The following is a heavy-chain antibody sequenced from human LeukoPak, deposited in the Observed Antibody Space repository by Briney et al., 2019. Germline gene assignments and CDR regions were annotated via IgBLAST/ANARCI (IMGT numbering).Heavy chain of an antibody. Sequence: ASVKVSCKASGYAFSGYYIHWVRQGPGQGLEWMGWINPNSGTNYAQNFQGRVTMTRDTSISTAYMELSRLRSDDKAVYYCAREEQHQRGRHFEYWGQGTLVTVSS. D-gene: IGHD6-13*01. J-gene: IGHJ4*02. CDR2: INPNSGT. CDR3: AREEQHQRGRHFEY. CDR1: GYAFSGYY. V-gene: IGHV1-2*02.